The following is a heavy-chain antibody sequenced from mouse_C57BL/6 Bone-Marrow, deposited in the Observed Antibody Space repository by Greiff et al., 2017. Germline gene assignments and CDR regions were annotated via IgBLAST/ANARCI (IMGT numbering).Heavy chain of an antibody. V-gene: IGHV1-69*01. CDR1: GYTFTSYW. Sequence: VQLQQPGAELVMPGASVKLSCKASGYTFTSYWMHWVKQRPGQGLEWIGEIDPSDSYTNYNQKFKGKSTLTVDKSSSTAYMQLSSLTYEDSAVYYCARPTTVVATRYFDVWGTGTTVTVSS. J-gene: IGHJ1*03. D-gene: IGHD1-1*01. CDR2: IDPSDSYT. CDR3: ARPTTVVATRYFDV.